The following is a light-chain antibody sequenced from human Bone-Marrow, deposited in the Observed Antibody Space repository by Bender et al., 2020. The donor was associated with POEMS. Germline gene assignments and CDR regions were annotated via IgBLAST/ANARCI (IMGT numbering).Light chain of an antibody. CDR1: NSDVGSYNL. J-gene: IGLJ3*02. CDR2: EVT. CDR3: VAWDASLNGWV. V-gene: IGLV2-23*02. Sequence: QSALTQPASVSGSPGQSITISCTGTNSDVGSYNLVSWYQQYPGKAPKTIIYEVTKRPSGVSNRFSGSKSGNTASLTISGLQSDDEAIYFCVAWDASLNGWVFGGGTKLTVL.